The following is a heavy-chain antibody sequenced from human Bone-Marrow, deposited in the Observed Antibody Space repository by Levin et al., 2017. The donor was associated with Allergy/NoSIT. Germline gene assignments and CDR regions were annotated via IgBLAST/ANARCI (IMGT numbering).Heavy chain of an antibody. CDR3: AKDLRQGYSSGSFYFDC. J-gene: IGHJ4*02. Sequence: GESLKISCAASGFTFSSYAMSWVRQAPGKGLEWVSAISGSGVTTYYVDSVKGRFTISRDNSKNTLYLQMNSLGAEDTAVYHCAKDLRQGYSSGSFYFDCWGQGTLVTVSS. V-gene: IGHV3-23*01. D-gene: IGHD5-18*01. CDR2: ISGSGVTT. CDR1: GFTFSSYA.